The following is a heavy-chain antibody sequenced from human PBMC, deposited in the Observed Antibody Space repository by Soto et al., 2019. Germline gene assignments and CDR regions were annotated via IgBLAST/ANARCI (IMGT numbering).Heavy chain of an antibody. V-gene: IGHV3-48*01. CDR2: ISSSSSVI. CDR3: AIDLSWGSNWYYYMDV. Sequence: EVQLVESGGGLVQPGGSLRLSCATSGFILSDCAMNWVRQAPGKGLEWVSYISSSSSVIDYADSVKGRCTVSRNNARSSLYLQMNSRRAEDTAVYYCAIDLSWGSNWYYYMDVWGKGTTVSVSS. J-gene: IGHJ6*03. CDR1: GFILSDCA. D-gene: IGHD7-27*01.